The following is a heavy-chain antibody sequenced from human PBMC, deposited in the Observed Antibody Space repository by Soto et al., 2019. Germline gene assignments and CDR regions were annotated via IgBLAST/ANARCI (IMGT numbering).Heavy chain of an antibody. V-gene: IGHV4-34*01. CDR1: GGSFSGYY. Sequence: SETLSLTCAVYGGSFSGYYWSWIRQPPGKGLEWIGEINHSGSTNYNPSLKSRVTISVDTSKNQFSLKLSSVTAADTAVYYCARGRIHTTVTTYYYYYGMDVWGQGTTVTVS. D-gene: IGHD4-17*01. J-gene: IGHJ6*02. CDR3: ARGRIHTTVTTYYYYYGMDV. CDR2: INHSGST.